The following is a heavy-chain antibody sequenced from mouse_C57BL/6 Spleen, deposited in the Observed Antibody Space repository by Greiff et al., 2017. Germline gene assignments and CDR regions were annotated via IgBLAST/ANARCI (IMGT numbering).Heavy chain of an antibody. CDR3: ARSKYYGSGPMDY. V-gene: IGHV1-55*01. CDR2: IYPGSGST. J-gene: IGHJ4*01. D-gene: IGHD1-1*01. Sequence: QVQLQQPGAELVKPGASVKMSCKASGYTFTRYWITWVKQRPGQGLEWIGDIYPGSGSTNYNEKFKSKATLTVDTSSSTAYMQLSSLTSEDSAVYYCARSKYYGSGPMDYWGQGTSVTVSS. CDR1: GYTFTRYW.